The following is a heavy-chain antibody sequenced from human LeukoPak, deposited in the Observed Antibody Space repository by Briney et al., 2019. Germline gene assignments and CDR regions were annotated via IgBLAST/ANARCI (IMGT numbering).Heavy chain of an antibody. J-gene: IGHJ3*02. D-gene: IGHD1-1*01. Sequence: SQTLSLTCAISGDSVSSNSAAWSWIRLSPSRGLEWLGRTYYRSKWYNDYAVSVRSRITIDPDTSKNLFSLQLSSVTPEDTAEYYCATTVETGDAFDIWGPGTMVTVSS. CDR2: TYYRSKWYN. CDR1: GDSVSSNSAA. V-gene: IGHV6-1*01. CDR3: ATTVETGDAFDI.